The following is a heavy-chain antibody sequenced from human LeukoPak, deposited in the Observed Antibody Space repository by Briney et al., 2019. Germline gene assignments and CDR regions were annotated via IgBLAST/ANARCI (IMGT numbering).Heavy chain of an antibody. J-gene: IGHJ4*02. V-gene: IGHV3-7*05. CDR2: IKQDGSEK. CDR1: GLTFSNYW. Sequence: GGSLRLSCAASGLTFSNYWMSWVRQAPGKGREWVANIKQDGSEKYYVDSVKGRFTISRDNAKNSLYLQMNSLRAEDTALYYCAREDQPRGTFDYWGQGILVTVSS. CDR3: AREDQPRGTFDY. D-gene: IGHD2-15*01.